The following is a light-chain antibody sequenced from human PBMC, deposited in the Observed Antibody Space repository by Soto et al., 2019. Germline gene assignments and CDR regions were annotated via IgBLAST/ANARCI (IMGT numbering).Light chain of an antibody. CDR2: DAS. CDR1: QSISTY. Sequence: DLQMTQSPSSLSASVGNRVTITCRASQSISTYLNWYQKKPGKAPNLLIYDASRLQSWVPSRFSGSGGGTDFTLSISSVQPEDFATYFCQQSYMDPITFGQGTQLEI. J-gene: IGKJ5*01. V-gene: IGKV1-39*01. CDR3: QQSYMDPIT.